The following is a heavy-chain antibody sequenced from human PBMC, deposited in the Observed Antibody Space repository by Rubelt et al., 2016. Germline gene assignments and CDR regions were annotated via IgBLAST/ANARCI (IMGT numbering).Heavy chain of an antibody. V-gene: IGHV1-3*01. CDR1: GYTFTSYA. CDR3: ACQGVDESGWLPNFYYYYGMDV. J-gene: IGHJ6*02. D-gene: IGHD6-19*01. CDR2: INAGNGNT. Sequence: QVQLVQSGAEVKKPGASVKVSCKASGYTFTSYAMHWVRQAPGQRLEWMGWINAGNGNTKYSPTFQGRATITRDTSASTAYMELSSLRSEDTAVYYCACQGVDESGWLPNFYYYYGMDVWGQGTTVTVSS.